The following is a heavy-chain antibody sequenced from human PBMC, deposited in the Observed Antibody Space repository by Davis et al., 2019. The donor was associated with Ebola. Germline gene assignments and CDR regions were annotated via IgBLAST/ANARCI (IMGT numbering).Heavy chain of an antibody. D-gene: IGHD3-22*01. CDR1: GFTFSSYA. J-gene: IGHJ4*02. Sequence: GGSLRLSCAASGFTFSSYAMHWVRQAPGKGLEWVAVISFDGSNKNHADSVKGRFTISRDNSKNTLYLQMNSLRPEDTAVYYCSRGEGRYYHDSSGYYPFEYWGQGTLVTVSS. CDR3: SRGEGRYYHDSSGYYPFEY. V-gene: IGHV3-30*04. CDR2: ISFDGSNK.